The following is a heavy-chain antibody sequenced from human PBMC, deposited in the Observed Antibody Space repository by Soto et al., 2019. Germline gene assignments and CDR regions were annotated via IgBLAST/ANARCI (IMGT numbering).Heavy chain of an antibody. CDR2: ISGSGGST. Sequence: GESLKISCAASGFSFSTYAMSWVRQAPGKGLEWVSTISGSGGSTYYADSVKGRFTISRDNSENTQYLQMNSLRAEDTAVYYCAKHWYSSSLYGMDVWGQGTTVTVSS. CDR1: GFSFSTYA. J-gene: IGHJ6*02. D-gene: IGHD6-13*01. CDR3: AKHWYSSSLYGMDV. V-gene: IGHV3-23*01.